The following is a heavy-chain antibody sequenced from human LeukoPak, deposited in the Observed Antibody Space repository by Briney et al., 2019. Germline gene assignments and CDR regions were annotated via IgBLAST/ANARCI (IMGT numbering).Heavy chain of an antibody. V-gene: IGHV4-34*01. CDR2: INHRGIT. D-gene: IGHD2-2*01. Sequence: SETLSLTCVVYGGSFSDYYWSWIRQPPGKGLEWIGEINHRGITNYNPSLTSRVTISVDTSKNQFSLNLTSLTAADTAVYYCARRSTSCHDYWGQGTLVTVSS. J-gene: IGHJ4*02. CDR1: GGSFSDYY. CDR3: ARRSTSCHDY.